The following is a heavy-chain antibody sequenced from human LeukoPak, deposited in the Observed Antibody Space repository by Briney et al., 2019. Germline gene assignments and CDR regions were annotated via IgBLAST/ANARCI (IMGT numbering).Heavy chain of an antibody. J-gene: IGHJ4*02. Sequence: SETLSLTCAAYGGSFSGYYWSWIRQPPGKGLEWIGEINHSGSTNYNPSLKSRVTISVDTSKNQFSLKLSSVTAADTAVYYCASRTMATAHWGQGTLVTVSS. V-gene: IGHV4-34*01. D-gene: IGHD5-24*01. CDR1: GGSFSGYY. CDR2: INHSGST. CDR3: ASRTMATAH.